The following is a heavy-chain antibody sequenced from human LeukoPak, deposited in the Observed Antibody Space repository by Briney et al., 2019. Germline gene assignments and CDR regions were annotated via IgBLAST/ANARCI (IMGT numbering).Heavy chain of an antibody. Sequence: PSETLSLTCTVSGYSISSGYYWGWIRQPPGKGLEWIGSIYHSGSTYYNPSLKSRVTISVDTSKNQFSLKLSSVTAADTAVYYCARLGYYGSGSYKRTFDPWGQGTLVTVSS. CDR3: ARLGYYGSGSYKRTFDP. CDR2: IYHSGST. J-gene: IGHJ5*02. V-gene: IGHV4-38-2*02. D-gene: IGHD3-10*01. CDR1: GYSISSGYY.